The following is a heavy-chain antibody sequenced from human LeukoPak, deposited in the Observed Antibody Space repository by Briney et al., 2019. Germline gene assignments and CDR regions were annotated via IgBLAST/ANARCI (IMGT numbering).Heavy chain of an antibody. J-gene: IGHJ4*02. CDR2: ISGSGGST. Sequence: GGSLRLSCAPSGFIFSSYAMTWVRQAPGKGLEWVSAISGSGGSTFYSDSVQGRFTISRDNSKNTLYLQMNSLRAEDTAAYYCAKIYYGIRGGFDSWGQGTLVTVSS. CDR3: AKIYYGIRGGFDS. D-gene: IGHD3-10*01. CDR1: GFIFSSYA. V-gene: IGHV3-23*01.